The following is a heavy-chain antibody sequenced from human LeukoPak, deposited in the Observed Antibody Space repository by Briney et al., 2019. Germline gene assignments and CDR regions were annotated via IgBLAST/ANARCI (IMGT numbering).Heavy chain of an antibody. CDR1: GGSFSGYY. Sequence: SETLSLTCAVYGGSFSGYYWSWIRQPPGKGLEWIGEINHSGSTNYNPSLKSRVTISVDTSKNQFSLKLSSVTAADTAVYYCARVDPGSYFDYWGQGTLVTVSS. CDR2: INHSGST. CDR3: ARVDPGSYFDY. V-gene: IGHV4-34*01. J-gene: IGHJ4*02.